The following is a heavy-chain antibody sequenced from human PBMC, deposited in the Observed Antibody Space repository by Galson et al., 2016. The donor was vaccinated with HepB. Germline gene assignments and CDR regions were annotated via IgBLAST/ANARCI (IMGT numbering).Heavy chain of an antibody. CDR1: GGNLGGFF. CDR2: ITDSGNT. CDR3: ARGRGLRVNFVRRHYYGMDV. V-gene: IGHV4-34*01. Sequence: ETLSLTCGISGGNLGGFFWSWIRQAPGKGLEWIGEITDSGNTNYSPSLRSRVRISVDTSEKQFSLRLTSVTAANSATYFCARGRGLRVNFVRRHYYGMDVWGQGTTVRVS. D-gene: IGHD3-9*01. J-gene: IGHJ6*02.